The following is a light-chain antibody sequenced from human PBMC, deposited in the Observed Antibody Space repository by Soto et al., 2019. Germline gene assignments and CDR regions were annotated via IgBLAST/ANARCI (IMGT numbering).Light chain of an antibody. V-gene: IGKV3-20*01. CDR3: QQYGVSPLMYT. CDR1: QSVANNY. CDR2: GAS. Sequence: EIVLMQSPGTLSLSPGERATLSCSASQSVANNYLAWYQQKPGQAPRLLIYGASSRAAGVPDRFSGSGSGTDFTLSITRLEPEDFTMYYCQQYGVSPLMYTFGQGTKLGVK. J-gene: IGKJ2*01.